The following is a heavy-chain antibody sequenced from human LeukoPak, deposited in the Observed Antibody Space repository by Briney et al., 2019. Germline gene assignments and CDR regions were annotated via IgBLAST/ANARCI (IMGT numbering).Heavy chain of an antibody. V-gene: IGHV3-30*18. CDR1: GFTFGTYG. CDR3: AKSGYQLLAGNWFDP. CDR2: ISYDGSNK. D-gene: IGHD2-2*01. Sequence: GGSLRLSCAASGFTFGTYGMHWVRQAPGKGLEWVAVISYDGSNKNYADSVKGRFTISRDNSRNTLDLQMNSLRPEDTAVYYCAKSGYQLLAGNWFDPWGQGTLVTVSP. J-gene: IGHJ5*02.